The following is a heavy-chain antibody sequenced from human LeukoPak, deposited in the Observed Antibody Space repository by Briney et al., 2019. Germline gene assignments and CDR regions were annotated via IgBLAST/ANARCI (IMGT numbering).Heavy chain of an antibody. V-gene: IGHV3-23*01. CDR1: GFTFSTYA. D-gene: IGHD1-20*01. Sequence: GGSLRLSCAASGFTFSTYAMSWVRQAPGKGLEWVSAISGRGVSTSYADSVRGRFTISRDNSKNTLYLQMNGLRAEDTAVYYCAKAASGNWNDVSDYWGQGTLVTVSS. J-gene: IGHJ4*02. CDR2: ISGRGVST. CDR3: AKAASGNWNDVSDY.